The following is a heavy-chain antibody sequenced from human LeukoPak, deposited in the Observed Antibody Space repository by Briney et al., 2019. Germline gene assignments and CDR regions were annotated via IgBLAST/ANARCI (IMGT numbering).Heavy chain of an antibody. J-gene: IGHJ3*02. V-gene: IGHV3-48*01. Sequence: GGSLRLSCAASGFTFSSYSMNWVRQAPGKGLEWASYIGISSSTIDYADSVKGRFTISRDNAKNSLYLQMNSLRAEDTAVYYCARDSGYAFDIWGQGTMVTVSS. CDR1: GFTFSSYS. CDR3: ARDSGYAFDI. D-gene: IGHD6-25*01. CDR2: IGISSSTI.